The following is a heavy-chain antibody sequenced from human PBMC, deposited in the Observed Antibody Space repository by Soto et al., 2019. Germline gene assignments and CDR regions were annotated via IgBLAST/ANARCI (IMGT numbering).Heavy chain of an antibody. CDR1: GGSISSGGYS. Sequence: SETLSLTCAVSGGSISSGGYSWSWIRQPPGKGLEWIGYIYHSGSTYYNPSLKSRVTISVDTSKNQFSLKLSSVTAADTAVYYCARAGSGDYYYYYGMDVWGQGTTVTVSS. D-gene: IGHD4-17*01. CDR3: ARAGSGDYYYYYGMDV. J-gene: IGHJ6*02. V-gene: IGHV4-30-2*05. CDR2: IYHSGST.